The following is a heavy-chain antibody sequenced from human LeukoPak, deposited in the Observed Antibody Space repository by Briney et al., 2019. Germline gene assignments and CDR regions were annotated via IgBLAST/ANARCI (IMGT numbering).Heavy chain of an antibody. J-gene: IGHJ6*03. CDR2: FYYSGST. V-gene: IGHV4-59*12. Sequence: SETLSLTCTVSGGSISRYYWSWTRQPPGKGLEWIGYFYYSGSTNYNNPSLKSRVTISVDTAKNQFSLKLSSVTAADTAVYYCARRSPRTMVRGPHIAYYYYMDVWGKGTTVTVSS. CDR1: GGSISRYY. CDR3: ARRSPRTMVRGPHIAYYYYMDV. D-gene: IGHD3-10*01.